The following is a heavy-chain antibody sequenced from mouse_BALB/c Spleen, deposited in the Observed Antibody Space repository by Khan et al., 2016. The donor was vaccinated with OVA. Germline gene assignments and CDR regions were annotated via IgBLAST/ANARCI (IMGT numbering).Heavy chain of an antibody. J-gene: IGHJ3*01. Sequence: QVQLKESGAELAKPGASVKMSCKASGYTFTSYWMHWVKQRPGQGLEGSGYINPSTDYTEYNQKFKNKATLTADKSSSTAYMQLSSLTSEDSAVYYCVNHCSSSAWFTYWGQGTTVTVSA. CDR1: GYTFTSYW. CDR3: VNHCSSSAWFTY. D-gene: IGHD1-1*01. CDR2: INPSTDYT. V-gene: IGHV1-7*01.